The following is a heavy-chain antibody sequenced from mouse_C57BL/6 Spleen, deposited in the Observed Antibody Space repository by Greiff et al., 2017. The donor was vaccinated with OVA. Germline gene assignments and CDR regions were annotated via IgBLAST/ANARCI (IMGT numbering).Heavy chain of an antibody. Sequence: EVHLVESGGGLVQPGGSLSLSCAASGFTFTDYYMSWVRQPPGKALEWLGFIRNKANGYTTEYSASVKGRFTISRDNSPSILYLQMNALRAEDSATYYCARFPSYYYGSSYWYFDVWGTGTTVTVSS. D-gene: IGHD1-1*01. CDR2: IRNKANGYTT. CDR1: GFTFTDYY. V-gene: IGHV7-3*01. J-gene: IGHJ1*03. CDR3: ARFPSYYYGSSYWYFDV.